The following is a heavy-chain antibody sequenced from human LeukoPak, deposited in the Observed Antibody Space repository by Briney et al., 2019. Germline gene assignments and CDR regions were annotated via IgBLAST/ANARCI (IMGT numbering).Heavy chain of an antibody. D-gene: IGHD6-19*01. J-gene: IGHJ4*02. CDR1: GYSISNGYY. CDR2: IYHSGSI. Sequence: PSETLSLTCTVSGYSISNGYYWGWIRQPPGKGLEWIGSIYHSGSIYYNPSLKSRVTISVDTSKNQFSLKLSSMTAADTAVYYCARDLIAVAGTGYFDYWGQGTLVTVSS. CDR3: ARDLIAVAGTGYFDY. V-gene: IGHV4-38-2*02.